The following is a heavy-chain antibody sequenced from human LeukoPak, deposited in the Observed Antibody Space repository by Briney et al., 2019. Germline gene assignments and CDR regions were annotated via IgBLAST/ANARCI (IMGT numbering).Heavy chain of an antibody. J-gene: IGHJ5*02. CDR3: ARGHGPAAWLDP. D-gene: IGHD2-15*01. CDR1: GFTFSSYA. CDR2: ISSNGGST. V-gene: IGHV3-64*01. Sequence: GGSLRLSCAASGFTFSSYAMHWVRQAPGKGLEYVSAISSNGGSTYYANSVKGRFTISRDNSKNTLYLEMGSLRAEDMAVYYCARGHGPAAWLDPWGQGTLVTVSS.